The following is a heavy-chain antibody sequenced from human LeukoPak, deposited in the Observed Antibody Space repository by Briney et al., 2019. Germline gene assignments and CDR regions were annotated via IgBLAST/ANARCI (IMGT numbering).Heavy chain of an antibody. CDR2: IKSKTDGGTP. V-gene: IGHV3-15*01. Sequence: PGGSLRLSCAASGFTFSSYSMNWVRQAPGKGLEWVGRIKSKTDGGTPDYAAPVKGRFTISRDDSKNTLYLRMNSLKTEDTAVYYCTGVSRSSWYDYWGQGTLVTVSS. CDR3: TGVSRSSWYDY. CDR1: GFTFSSYS. J-gene: IGHJ4*02. D-gene: IGHD6-13*01.